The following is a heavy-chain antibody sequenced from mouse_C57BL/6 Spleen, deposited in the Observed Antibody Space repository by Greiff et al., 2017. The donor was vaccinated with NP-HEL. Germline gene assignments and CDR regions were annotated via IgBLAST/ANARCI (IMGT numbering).Heavy chain of an antibody. CDR3: TRYYDGYSYAMDY. Sequence: QVQLQQSGAELVRPGASVTLSCKASGYTFTDYEMHWVKQTPVHGLEWIGAIDPETGGTAYNQKFKGKAILTADKSSSTAYMELRSLISEDSAVYYCTRYYDGYSYAMDYWGQGTSVTVSS. CDR1: GYTFTDYE. V-gene: IGHV1-15*01. CDR2: IDPETGGT. D-gene: IGHD2-3*01. J-gene: IGHJ4*01.